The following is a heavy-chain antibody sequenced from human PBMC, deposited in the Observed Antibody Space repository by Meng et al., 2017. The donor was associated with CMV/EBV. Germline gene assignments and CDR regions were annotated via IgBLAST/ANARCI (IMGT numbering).Heavy chain of an antibody. Sequence: GNTFSRYGISWVRQAPGKGLEWMGWSSAYNGNTNYAKKRQGRVTMTTDTSTSTEYMELRSLRSDDTDVYYCARGTRVRGVIIAHPNWGQGTLVTVSS. D-gene: IGHD3-10*01. CDR1: GNTFSRYG. CDR3: ARGTRVRGVIIAHPN. CDR2: SSAYNGNT. J-gene: IGHJ4*02. V-gene: IGHV1-18*01.